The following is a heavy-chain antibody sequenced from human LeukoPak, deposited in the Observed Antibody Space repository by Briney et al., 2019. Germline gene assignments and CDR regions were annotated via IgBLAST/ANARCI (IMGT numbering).Heavy chain of an antibody. D-gene: IGHD2-21*01. CDR3: AGEIVVVSCFDC. CDR2: IYHSGST. V-gene: IGHV4-38-2*02. Sequence: SETLSLTCTVSGYSISSGYYCGWIRQPPGKGLEWIGSIYHSGSTYYNPSLKSRVTISVDTSRNQFSLKLSSVTAAVTAVYYCAGEIVVVSCFDCWGQGTLVTVSS. CDR1: GYSISSGYY. J-gene: IGHJ4*02.